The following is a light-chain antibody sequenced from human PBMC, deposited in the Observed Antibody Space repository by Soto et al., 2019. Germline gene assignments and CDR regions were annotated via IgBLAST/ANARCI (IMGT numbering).Light chain of an antibody. CDR3: QSYDSSLIVSKV. CDR1: SSNLGAGYD. J-gene: IGLJ1*01. V-gene: IGLV1-40*01. Sequence: QSVLTQPPSVSGAPGQMVTMSCSGSSSNLGAGYDVQWYRQFPGTAPKLLIYANSVRPSGVPDRFSGSKSGTSASLAITGLQAEDEADYYCQSYDSSLIVSKVFGTGTKLTAL. CDR2: ANS.